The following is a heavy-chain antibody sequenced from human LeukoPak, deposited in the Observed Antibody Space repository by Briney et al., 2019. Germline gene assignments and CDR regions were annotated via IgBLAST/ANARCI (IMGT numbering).Heavy chain of an antibody. Sequence: PGGSLRLSCAASGFTFSDYYMSWIRQAPGKGLEWVSYISSSGSTIYYADSVKGRFTISRDNAKSSLYLQMDSLRAEDTAVYYCARDDEGVLCFGEPPYWGQGTLVTVSS. D-gene: IGHD3-10*01. CDR1: GFTFSDYY. CDR2: ISSSGSTI. CDR3: ARDDEGVLCFGEPPY. V-gene: IGHV3-11*04. J-gene: IGHJ4*02.